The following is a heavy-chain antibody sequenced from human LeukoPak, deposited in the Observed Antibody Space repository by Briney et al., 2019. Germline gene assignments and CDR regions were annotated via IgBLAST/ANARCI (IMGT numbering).Heavy chain of an antibody. CDR2: TYYRSKWYN. J-gene: IGHJ4*02. CDR1: GDSVSSNSAA. Sequence: SQTLSLTCAISGDSVSSNSAAWNWIRQSPSRGLEWLGRTYYRSKWYNDYAVSVKGRITINPDTSKNQFSLQLNSMTPEDTAVYFCSRGITVTGYYFDYWGQGTLVTVSS. D-gene: IGHD6-19*01. CDR3: SRGITVTGYYFDY. V-gene: IGHV6-1*01.